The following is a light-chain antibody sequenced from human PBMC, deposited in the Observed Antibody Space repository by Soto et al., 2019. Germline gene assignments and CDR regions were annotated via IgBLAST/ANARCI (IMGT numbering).Light chain of an antibody. V-gene: IGKV3-15*01. CDR1: QSVGSS. CDR2: GAF. CDR3: QQYINWPVYT. Sequence: EIVMTQSPATLSVSPGEGATLSCRASQSVGSSLAWYQQKPGQTPRLLIYGAFTRVVGVPARFSGSGSGKEFTLTISSLQSDDFAVYYWQQYINWPVYTFGPGTKLEIK. J-gene: IGKJ2*01.